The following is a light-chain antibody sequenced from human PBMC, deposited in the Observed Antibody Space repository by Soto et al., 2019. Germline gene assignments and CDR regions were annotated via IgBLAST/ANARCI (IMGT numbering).Light chain of an antibody. CDR2: EVS. Sequence: QSALTQPPSASGSPGQSVTISCTGTSSDIGGYNYVSWYQQHPGKAPKLMIYEVSKRPSGVPDRFSGSKSGNTSSLTVSGLQADDADDYYCSSYPGSKNPPVVFGGGPKQTVL. J-gene: IGLJ2*01. V-gene: IGLV2-8*01. CDR3: SSYPGSKNPPVV. CDR1: SSDIGGYNY.